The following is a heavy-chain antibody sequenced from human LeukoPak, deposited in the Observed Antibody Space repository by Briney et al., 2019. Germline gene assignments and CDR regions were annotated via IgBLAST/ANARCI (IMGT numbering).Heavy chain of an antibody. CDR2: INSDGSST. D-gene: IGHD4-17*01. J-gene: IGHJ2*01. CDR1: GFTFSSYW. CDR3: ARVKATVTGLSPLRYFDL. Sequence: HPGGSLRLSCAASGFTFSSYWMPWVRQAPGKGLVWVSRINSDGSSTSYADSVKGRFTISRDNAKNTLYLQMNSLRAEDTAVYYCARVKATVTGLSPLRYFDLWGRGTLVTVSS. V-gene: IGHV3-74*01.